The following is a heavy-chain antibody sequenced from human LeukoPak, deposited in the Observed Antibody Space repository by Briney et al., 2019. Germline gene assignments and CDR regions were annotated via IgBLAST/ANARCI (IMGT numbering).Heavy chain of an antibody. J-gene: IGHJ4*02. D-gene: IGHD6-13*01. Sequence: SQTLSLTCTVSGGSISSGDYYWRWIRQPPGKGLEWIGYIYYSGSTNYNPSLKSRVTISVDTSKNQFSLKLSSVTAADTAVYYCARLLRCSSSWATGLDYFDYWGQGTLVTVSS. V-gene: IGHV4-61*08. CDR3: ARLLRCSSSWATGLDYFDY. CDR1: GGSISSGDYY. CDR2: IYYSGST.